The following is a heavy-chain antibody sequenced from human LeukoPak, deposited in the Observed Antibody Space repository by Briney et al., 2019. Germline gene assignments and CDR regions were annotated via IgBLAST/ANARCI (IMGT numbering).Heavy chain of an antibody. CDR3: TTSEIWFGELLLRYYFDY. J-gene: IGHJ4*02. V-gene: IGHV3-15*01. CDR1: GFTFSNAW. Sequence: PGGSLRLSCAASGFTFSNAWMGWVRQAPGKGLEWVGRIKSKTDGGTTDYAAPVKGRFTISRDDSKNTLYLQMNSLKTEDTAVYYCTTSEIWFGELLLRYYFDYWGQGTLVTVSS. CDR2: IKSKTDGGTT. D-gene: IGHD3-10*01.